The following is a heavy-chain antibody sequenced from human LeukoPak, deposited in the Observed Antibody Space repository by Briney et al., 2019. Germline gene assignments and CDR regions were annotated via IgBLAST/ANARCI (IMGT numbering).Heavy chain of an antibody. V-gene: IGHV3-15*01. CDR2: IKSKTDGGTT. D-gene: IGHD3-3*01. CDR1: GFTFSNAW. J-gene: IGHJ4*02. Sequence: GGSLRLSCAASGFTFSNAWMSWVRQAPGKGLEWVGRIKSKTDGGTTDYAAPVKGRFTISRDDSKNTLYLQMNSLKTEDTAVYYCTTGLRFLERRVFDYWGQGTLVTVPS. CDR3: TTGLRFLERRVFDY.